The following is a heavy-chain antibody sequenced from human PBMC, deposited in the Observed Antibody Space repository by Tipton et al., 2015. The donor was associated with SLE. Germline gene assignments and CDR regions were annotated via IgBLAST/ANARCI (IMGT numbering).Heavy chain of an antibody. J-gene: IGHJ5*02. CDR2: ISDSEIT. CDR3: VRGLGEIDYGDYGDL. Sequence: TLSLTCTVSGGSINSHFWSWIRQPPGKGLEWIGEISDSEITDYNPSLKSRVNISADTSKNQFSLRLTSVTAADTAVYYCVRGLGEIDYGDYGDLWGQGTLVTVSS. CDR1: GGSINSHF. V-gene: IGHV4-34*01. D-gene: IGHD4-17*01.